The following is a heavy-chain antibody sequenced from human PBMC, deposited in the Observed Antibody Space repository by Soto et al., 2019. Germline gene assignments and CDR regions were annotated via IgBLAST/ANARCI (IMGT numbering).Heavy chain of an antibody. CDR1: GGSISSYY. V-gene: IGHV4-59*01. J-gene: IGHJ5*02. CDR3: ARSETTGTLNWFDP. D-gene: IGHD4-4*01. Sequence: ETLSLTCTDSGGSISSYYGSWIRQPPGKGLEWIGYIYYSGSTNYNPSLKSRVTISVDTSKNQFSLKLSSVTAADTAVYYCARSETTGTLNWFDPWGQGTLVTVSS. CDR2: IYYSGST.